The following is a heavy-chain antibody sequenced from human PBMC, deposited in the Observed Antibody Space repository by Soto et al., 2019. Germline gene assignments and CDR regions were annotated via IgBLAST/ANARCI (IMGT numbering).Heavy chain of an antibody. V-gene: IGHV3-74*01. CDR1: GFTFSDYW. CDR3: AGPAVSSV. CDR2: VNTDGSSA. J-gene: IGHJ3*01. Sequence: EVQLVESGGGLVQPGGSLRLSCVASGFTFSDYWMHWIRQVPGKGLMWVSRVNTDGSSADYADSVKGRFTISRDNSKNTLYLQMNRLRAEDTAVDYCAGPAVSSVWGQGTRVTVSS.